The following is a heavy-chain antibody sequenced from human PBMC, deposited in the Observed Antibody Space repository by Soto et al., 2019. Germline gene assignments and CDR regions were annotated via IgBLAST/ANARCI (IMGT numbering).Heavy chain of an antibody. CDR1: GFTFSTYA. Sequence: LRLSCAASGFTFSTYALSWVRQAPGKGLEWVSAISANGQGIYYADSVRGRFTNSKDNSKNTIFLHMDSLRAEDTAVFYCAKDRNYPRDQFHYWGQGTLVTVSS. V-gene: IGHV3-23*01. D-gene: IGHD1-7*01. CDR3: AKDRNYPRDQFHY. J-gene: IGHJ4*02. CDR2: ISANGQGI.